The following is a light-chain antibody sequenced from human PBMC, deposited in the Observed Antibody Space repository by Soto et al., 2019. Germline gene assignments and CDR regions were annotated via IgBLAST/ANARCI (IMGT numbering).Light chain of an antibody. CDR3: QQYGSSYT. Sequence: ENVLTQSPGTLSLSPGDTATLSCRASQTIFNSYLAWYQQKPGQAPRLLIYGASSRATGIPDRFSGGGSGTDFPLTITRLEPEDCAVYYCQQYGSSYTFGQGTKLEMK. J-gene: IGKJ2*01. CDR1: QTIFNSY. V-gene: IGKV3-20*01. CDR2: GAS.